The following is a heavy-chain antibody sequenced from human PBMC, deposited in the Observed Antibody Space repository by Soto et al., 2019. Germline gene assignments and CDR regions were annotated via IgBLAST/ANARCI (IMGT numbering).Heavy chain of an antibody. CDR1: GYSFTTHW. CDR2: IYPDDSEI. CDR3: ARRRGMDV. J-gene: IGHJ6*02. Sequence: PGESLKISCKGSGYSFTTHWINWVRQMPGKGLEWMGIIYPDDSEIRYSPAFQGQVTISVDKSISTAYLQWSSLKASDSAVYYCARRRGMDVWGQGTTVTVSS. V-gene: IGHV5-51*01.